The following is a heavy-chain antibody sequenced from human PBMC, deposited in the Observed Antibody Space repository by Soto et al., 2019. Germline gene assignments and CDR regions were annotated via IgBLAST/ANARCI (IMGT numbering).Heavy chain of an antibody. V-gene: IGHV1-18*01. CDR3: AREGYYGSGGGSFDI. CDR2: ISAYNGNT. J-gene: IGHJ3*02. D-gene: IGHD3-10*01. Sequence: QVQLVQSGAEVKKPGASVKVSYKASGYTFTSYGLNWVRQAPGQGLEWMGWISAYNGNTNYAQKLQGRVTMTTDTSTSTAYMELRSLRSDDTAVYYCAREGYYGSGGGSFDIWGQGTVVTVSS. CDR1: GYTFTSYG.